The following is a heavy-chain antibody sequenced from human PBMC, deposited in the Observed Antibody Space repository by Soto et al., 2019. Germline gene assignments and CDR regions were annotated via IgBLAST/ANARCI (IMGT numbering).Heavy chain of an antibody. Sequence: SETMCLTSTVAGGSIRSSGCYWGWIRQPPGKGLEWIGNIYYSGSTNYNPSLKSRVTISVDTSKNQFSLKLSSVTAADTAVYYCARVWGGAFDIWGQGTMVTVSS. CDR1: GGSIRSSGCY. CDR2: IYYSGST. CDR3: ARVWGGAFDI. D-gene: IGHD3-10*01. V-gene: IGHV4-61*08. J-gene: IGHJ3*02.